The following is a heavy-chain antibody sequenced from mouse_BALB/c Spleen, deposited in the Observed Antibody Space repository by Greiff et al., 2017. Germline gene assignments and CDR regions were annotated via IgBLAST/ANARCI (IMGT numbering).Heavy chain of an antibody. V-gene: IGHV1-69*02. CDR2: IYPSDSYT. Sequence: VQLQQPGAELVRPGASVKLSCKASGYTFTSYWINWVKQRPGQGLEWIGNIYPSDSYTNYNQKFKDKATLTVDKSSSTAYMQLSSPTSEDSAVYYCTRPEDREVHAGFAYWGQGTLVTVSA. D-gene: IGHD2-14*01. J-gene: IGHJ3*01. CDR3: TRPEDREVHAGFAY. CDR1: GYTFTSYW.